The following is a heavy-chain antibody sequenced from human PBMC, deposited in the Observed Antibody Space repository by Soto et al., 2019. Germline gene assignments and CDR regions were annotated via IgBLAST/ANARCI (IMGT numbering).Heavy chain of an antibody. CDR1: GGSFSGYY. Sequence: SETLSLTCAVYGGSFSGYYWSWIRQPPGKGLEWIGEINHSGSTNYNPSLKSRVTISVDTSKNQFSLKLSSVTAADTAVYYCASRSSGSTGPWFDPWGQGTLVTVSS. V-gene: IGHV4-34*01. CDR3: ASRSSGSTGPWFDP. D-gene: IGHD3-10*01. J-gene: IGHJ5*02. CDR2: INHSGST.